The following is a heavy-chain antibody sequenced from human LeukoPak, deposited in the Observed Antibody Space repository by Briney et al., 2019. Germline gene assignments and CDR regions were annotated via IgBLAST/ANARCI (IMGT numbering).Heavy chain of an antibody. Sequence: PGGSLRLSCAASGFTFSSYGMHWVRQAPGRGLEWVAFIRYDGSNKYYADSVKGRFTISRDNSKNTLYLQMSGLRAADTAVYYCASSVVVPAAIDYWGQGTLVSVSA. CDR2: IRYDGSNK. D-gene: IGHD2-2*01. V-gene: IGHV3-30*02. J-gene: IGHJ4*02. CDR1: GFTFSSYG. CDR3: ASSVVVPAAIDY.